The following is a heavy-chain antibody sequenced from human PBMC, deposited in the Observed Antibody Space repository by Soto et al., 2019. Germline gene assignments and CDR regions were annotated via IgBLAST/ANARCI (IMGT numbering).Heavy chain of an antibody. CDR3: ARGIGAAAGIFDY. V-gene: IGHV1-18*01. Sequence: ASVKVSCKASGYTFTSYAMNWVRQAPGQGLEWMGWINVYNGNTKYAQRFQGRVTMTADTSTSTVYMELRSLTSDDTAVYYCARGIGAAAGIFDYWGQGTLVTVYS. J-gene: IGHJ4*02. CDR2: INVYNGNT. CDR1: GYTFTSYA. D-gene: IGHD6-13*01.